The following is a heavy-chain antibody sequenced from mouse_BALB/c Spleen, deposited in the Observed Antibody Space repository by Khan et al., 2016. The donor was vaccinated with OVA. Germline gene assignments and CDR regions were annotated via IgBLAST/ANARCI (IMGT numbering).Heavy chain of an antibody. Sequence: QVQLQQPGAELVRPGASVKLSCKTSGYIFTSYWIHWVKQTSGQGLEWIARIYPGTGSIYYNEKFKGKATLTADKSSSTAYMQLSSLKSEDSAVYCCARGGFDNYYLDYWDQGTTLTVSS. J-gene: IGHJ2*01. D-gene: IGHD1-3*01. V-gene: IGHV1S132*01. CDR1: GYIFTSYW. CDR3: ARGGFDNYYLDY. CDR2: IYPGTGSI.